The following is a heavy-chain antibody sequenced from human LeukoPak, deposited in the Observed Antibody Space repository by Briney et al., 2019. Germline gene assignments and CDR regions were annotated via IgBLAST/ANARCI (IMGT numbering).Heavy chain of an antibody. CDR3: ARQWIQLSSSNYFDY. CDR2: IYYSGST. D-gene: IGHD5-18*01. J-gene: IGHJ4*02. CDR1: GGSISSSSYY. Sequence: SETLSLTCTVSGGSISSSSYYWGWIRQPPGKGLEWIGSIYYSGSTYYNPSLKSRVTISVDTSKNQFSLKLSSVTAADTAVYYCARQWIQLSSSNYFDYWGQGTLVTVAS. V-gene: IGHV4-39*01.